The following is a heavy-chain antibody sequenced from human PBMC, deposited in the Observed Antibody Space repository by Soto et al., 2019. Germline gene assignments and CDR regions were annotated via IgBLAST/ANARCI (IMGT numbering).Heavy chain of an antibody. V-gene: IGHV4-59*01. Sequence: PSEKLSLTCTVSGGSISSDYWSWIRQPPGKGLEWIGYISYSGNTNYNPSLKSLVTISVDTSKKQFSLKLRSVTAADTAVYYCARVLTGRSLVEDWGQGIVVTVS. CDR3: ARVLTGRSLVED. CDR1: GGSISSDY. D-gene: IGHD7-27*01. CDR2: ISYSGNT. J-gene: IGHJ4*02.